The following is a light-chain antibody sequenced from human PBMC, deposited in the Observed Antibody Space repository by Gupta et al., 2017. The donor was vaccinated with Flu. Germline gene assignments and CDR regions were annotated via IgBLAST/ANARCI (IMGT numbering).Light chain of an antibody. V-gene: IGKV1-33*01. CDR2: DAS. Sequence: PSSLSASVGDRVTVTCQASQDITNYLNWFQQKPGKAPKLLIYDASTLQTGVPSRFSGSGSGTDFTFTISSLQPDDIGTYYCQQYDNLPITFGGGTKVEIK. CDR3: QQYDNLPIT. CDR1: QDITNY. J-gene: IGKJ4*01.